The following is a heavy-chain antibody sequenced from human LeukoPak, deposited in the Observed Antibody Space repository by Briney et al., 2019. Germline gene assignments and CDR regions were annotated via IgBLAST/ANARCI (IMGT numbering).Heavy chain of an antibody. CDR1: GGSHSRGGYS. CDR2: IYHSGST. Sequence: SQTLSLTRAVSGGSHSRGGYSGSWLRRPPGTGLEWLGYIYHSGSTYYNPSLKSQVTISVDRSNNQFSLKLRYVTAADTAVYYCASSSGSYSAEYFQHWGQGTLVTVSS. V-gene: IGHV4-30-2*01. J-gene: IGHJ1*01. D-gene: IGHD1-26*01. CDR3: ASSSGSYSAEYFQH.